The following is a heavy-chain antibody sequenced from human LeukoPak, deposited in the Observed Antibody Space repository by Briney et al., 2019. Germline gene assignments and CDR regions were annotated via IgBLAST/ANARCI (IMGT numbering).Heavy chain of an antibody. CDR3: ARDLYGDFMGFDY. CDR1: GGSISSSSYY. D-gene: IGHD3-3*01. V-gene: IGHV4-39*07. J-gene: IGHJ4*02. CDR2: IYYSGST. Sequence: SETLSLTCTVSGGSISSSSYYWGWLRQPPGKGLEWIGSIYYSGSTYYNPSLKSRVTISVDTSKNQFSLKLSSVTAADTAVYYCARDLYGDFMGFDYWGQGTLVTVSS.